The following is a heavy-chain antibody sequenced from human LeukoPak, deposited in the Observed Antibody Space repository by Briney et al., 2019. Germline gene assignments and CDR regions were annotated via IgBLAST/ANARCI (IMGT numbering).Heavy chain of an antibody. V-gene: IGHV3-33*01. D-gene: IGHD2-2*01. Sequence: GGSLRLSCVASGLVFNTYGMHWVRQAPGKGREGGAVIWFDGSIRYYADSVKGRFTISRDNSKNTLYLQMNSLRAEDTAVYYCARDLTDCSSTRCYYGPVDYWGQGTLVAVSS. J-gene: IGHJ4*02. CDR2: IWFDGSIR. CDR1: GLVFNTYG. CDR3: ARDLTDCSSTRCYYGPVDY.